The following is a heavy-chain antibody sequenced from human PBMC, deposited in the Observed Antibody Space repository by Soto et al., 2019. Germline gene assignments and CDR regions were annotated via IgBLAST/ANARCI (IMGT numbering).Heavy chain of an antibody. V-gene: IGHV3-33*01. J-gene: IGHJ4*02. CDR3: ARGWIGTYYDFWSGSLALLFDY. CDR1: GFTFSSYG. D-gene: IGHD3-3*01. Sequence: QAGGSLRLSCAASGFTFSSYGMHWVRQAPGKGLEWVAVIWYDGSNKYYADSVKGRFTISRDNSKNTLYLQMNSLRAEDTAVYYCARGWIGTYYDFWSGSLALLFDYWGQGTLVTVSS. CDR2: IWYDGSNK.